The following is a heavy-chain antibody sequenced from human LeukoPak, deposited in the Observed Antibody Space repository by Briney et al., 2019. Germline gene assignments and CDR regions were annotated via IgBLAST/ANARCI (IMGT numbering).Heavy chain of an antibody. Sequence: GGSLRLSCAASGFIFSSYGMHWVRQAPGKGLEWVALIPDDGSDEYYADSVKGRFTISRDNSKNTLYLQMNSLRAEDTAVYYCARDGAYYGSGSFEFDYWGQGTLVTVSS. CDR3: ARDGAYYGSGSFEFDY. CDR2: IPDDGSDE. V-gene: IGHV3-33*05. CDR1: GFIFSSYG. D-gene: IGHD3-10*01. J-gene: IGHJ4*02.